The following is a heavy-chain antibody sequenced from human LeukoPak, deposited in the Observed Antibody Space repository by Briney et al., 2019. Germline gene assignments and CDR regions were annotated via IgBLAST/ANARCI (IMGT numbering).Heavy chain of an antibody. J-gene: IGHJ4*02. V-gene: IGHV3-21*01. CDR2: ISSSSSYI. Sequence: GGSLRLSCAASGFTFSSYSMNWVRQAPGKGLEWVSSISSSSSYIYYADSVKGRFTISRDNARNSLYLQMNSLRAEDTAVYYCARDSTRLLPSSGYSDFDYWGQGTLVTVSS. D-gene: IGHD3-22*01. CDR3: ARDSTRLLPSSGYSDFDY. CDR1: GFTFSSYS.